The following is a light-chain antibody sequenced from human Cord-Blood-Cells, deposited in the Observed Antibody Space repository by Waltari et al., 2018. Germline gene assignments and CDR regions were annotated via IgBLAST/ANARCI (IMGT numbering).Light chain of an antibody. CDR1: QSVSSSY. CDR3: QQYGSSPMHS. CDR2: GAS. Sequence: EIVLTQSPGTLSLSPGERATLSCRASQSVSSSYLAWYQQKPGQAPRLLIYGASSRATGIPDRFSGSGSGTDFTLTISRLEPEDFAVYYCQQYGSSPMHSF. J-gene: IGKJ2*03. V-gene: IGKV3-20*01.